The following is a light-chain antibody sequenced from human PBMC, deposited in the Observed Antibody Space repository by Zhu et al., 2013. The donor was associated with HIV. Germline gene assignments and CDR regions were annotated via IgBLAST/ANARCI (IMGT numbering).Light chain of an antibody. CDR3: QQYGGSPPIT. J-gene: IGKJ3*01. Sequence: ETVLTQSPATLSLSPGERATLSCRASQSISSYLAWYQQKPGQAPRLLIYDASNRATGIPARFSGSGSGTDFTLTISGLEPEDFAIYYCQQYGGSPPITFGPGTKVDI. CDR2: DAS. CDR1: QSISSY. V-gene: IGKV3-11*01.